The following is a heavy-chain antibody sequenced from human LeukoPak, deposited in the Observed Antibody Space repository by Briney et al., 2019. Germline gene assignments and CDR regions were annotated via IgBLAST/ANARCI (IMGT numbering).Heavy chain of an antibody. CDR2: IYYSGST. CDR1: GGSISRSSYY. D-gene: IGHD2-15*01. CDR3: VRGGGVVVVAATADP. V-gene: IGHV4-39*07. J-gene: IGHJ5*02. Sequence: PSETLSLTCTVSGGSISRSSYYWGWIRQPPGKGLEWIGRIYYSGSTYYNPSLKSRGTISVDTSKNQFSLKLSSVTAADTAMYYCVRGGGVVVVAATADPWGQGTLVTVSS.